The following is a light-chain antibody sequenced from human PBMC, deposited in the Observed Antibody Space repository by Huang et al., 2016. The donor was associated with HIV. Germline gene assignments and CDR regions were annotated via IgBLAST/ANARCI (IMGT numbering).Light chain of an antibody. CDR3: QQYYSHST. CDR1: QDISNF. V-gene: IGKV1-8*01. J-gene: IGKJ3*01. CDR2: TAS. Sequence: AIQMTQSPSSLSASPGDRITIACRASQDISNFLAWYQQKPGKHPKLLIHTASLLQSGVPSRFTASGSGTDFILTVTCLQSEDFASYYCQQYYSHSTFGPGTKV.